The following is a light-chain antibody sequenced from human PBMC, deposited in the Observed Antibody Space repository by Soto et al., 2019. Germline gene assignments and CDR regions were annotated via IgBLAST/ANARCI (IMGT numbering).Light chain of an antibody. CDR3: QEYYSSVVT. CDR2: WAS. CDR1: QSILYSPNNKNS. V-gene: IGKV4-1*01. J-gene: IGKJ5*01. Sequence: DIVMTQSPDSLAVSLGARATINCKSSQSILYSPNNKNSLAWFQQQPGQPPKLLIYWASTRESGVPDRFSGSGSGTDFALTISSLQAEDVAVYYCQEYYSSVVTFGQGTRLEIK.